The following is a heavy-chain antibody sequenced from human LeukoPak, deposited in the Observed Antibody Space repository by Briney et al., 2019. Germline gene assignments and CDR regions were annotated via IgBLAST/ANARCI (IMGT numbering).Heavy chain of an antibody. CDR2: SYYSGST. J-gene: IGHJ6*04. CDR1: VGPMNRGDDY. V-gene: IGHV4-30-4*01. D-gene: IGHD3-10*01. CDR3: ARVRRFGELYNYYGMDV. Sequence: PSETLSLTCTVSVGPMNRGDDYWSWIWQSPGKGLEWYGYSYYSGSTFYNPSLKSRLTISVDTSKNHFSLKLNSVTDADTAVYYCARVRRFGELYNYYGMDVWGKGTTVTVSS.